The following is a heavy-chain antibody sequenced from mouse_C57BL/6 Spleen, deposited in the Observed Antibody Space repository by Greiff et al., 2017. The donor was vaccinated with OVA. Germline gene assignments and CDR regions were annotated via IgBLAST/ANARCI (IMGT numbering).Heavy chain of an antibody. CDR2: INPSNGGT. CDR1: GYTFTSYW. J-gene: IGHJ4*01. Sequence: VQLQQPGTELVKPGASVKLSCKASGYTFTSYWMHWVKQRPGQGLEWIGNINPSNGGTNYNEKFKSKATLTVDKSSSTAYMQLSSLTSEDSEVYYCARAPITTVVATRAMDYWGQGTSVTVSS. CDR3: ARAPITTVVATRAMDY. V-gene: IGHV1-53*01. D-gene: IGHD1-1*01.